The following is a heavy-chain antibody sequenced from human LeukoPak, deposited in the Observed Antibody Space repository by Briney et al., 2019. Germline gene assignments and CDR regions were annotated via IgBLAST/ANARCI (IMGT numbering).Heavy chain of an antibody. CDR3: ARSLGATISGGVDY. J-gene: IGHJ4*02. D-gene: IGHD5-12*01. CDR1: GFTFSSYS. CDR2: ISSSSSYI. V-gene: IGHV3-21*01. Sequence: GGSLRLSCAASGFTFSSYSMNWVRQAPGKGLEWVSSISSSSSYIYYADSVKGRFTISRDNAKNSLYLQMNSLRAEDTAVYYCARSLGATISGGVDYWGQGTLVTVSS.